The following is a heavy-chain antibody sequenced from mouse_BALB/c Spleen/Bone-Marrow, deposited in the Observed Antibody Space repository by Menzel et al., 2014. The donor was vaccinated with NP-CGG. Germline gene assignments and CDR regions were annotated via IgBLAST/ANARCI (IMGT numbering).Heavy chain of an antibody. Sequence: QVQLQQSGAELVRPGVSVKISCKGSGYTFTDYALHWVKQSHAKSLEWIGIISTYYGDASYNQKFKGKATMTVDKSSSTAYMELARLTPEDSAIYYCVRSDGFDYWCQGTTLTVSS. J-gene: IGHJ2*01. V-gene: IGHV1S137*01. CDR3: VRSDGFDY. D-gene: IGHD2-3*01. CDR2: ISTYYGDA. CDR1: GYTFTDYA.